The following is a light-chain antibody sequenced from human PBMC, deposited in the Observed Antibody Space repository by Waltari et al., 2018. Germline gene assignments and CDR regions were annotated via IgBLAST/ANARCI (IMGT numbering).Light chain of an antibody. CDR3: QTCGSGIQV. J-gene: IGLJ2*01. Sequence: QLVLTHSPSAPASVGASLKLTCLLSSGHSNVAIAWHQQQPEKGPRYVTRLRSDGSHSKGAGIPDRFSGSSAGAERYLPSPRLQYEDGADYYCQTCGSGIQVFGGGTKLTVL. CDR1: SGHSNVA. CDR2: LRSDGSH. V-gene: IGLV4-69*01.